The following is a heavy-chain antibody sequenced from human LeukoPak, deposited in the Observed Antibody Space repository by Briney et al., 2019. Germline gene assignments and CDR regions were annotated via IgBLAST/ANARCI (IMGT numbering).Heavy chain of an antibody. V-gene: IGHV1-46*01. CDR2: INPSGGST. D-gene: IGHD6-19*01. CDR1: GYTFTSYY. CDR3: AADILRIAVAGTKPLYYFDY. J-gene: IGHJ4*02. Sequence: ASVKVSCKASGYTFTSYYMHWVRQAPGQGLEWMGIINPSGGSTSYAQKFQGRVTMTRDTSTSTVYMELSSLGSEDTAVYYCAADILRIAVAGTKPLYYFDYWGQGTLVTVSS.